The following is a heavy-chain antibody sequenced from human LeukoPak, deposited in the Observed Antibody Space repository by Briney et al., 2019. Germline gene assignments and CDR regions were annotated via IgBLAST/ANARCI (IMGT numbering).Heavy chain of an antibody. CDR3: ARQDYFDY. V-gene: IGHV4-39*01. CDR2: IYNSGST. Sequence: SETLSLTCTVSGGSISSYYWSWIRQPPGKGLEWIGSIYNSGSTYYNPSLRSRATISVDTSKNQFSLKLSSVTAADTAVYYCARQDYFDYWGQGTLVTVSS. CDR1: GGSISSYY. J-gene: IGHJ4*02.